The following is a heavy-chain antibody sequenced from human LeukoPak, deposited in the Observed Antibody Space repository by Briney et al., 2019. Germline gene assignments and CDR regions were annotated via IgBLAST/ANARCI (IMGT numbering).Heavy chain of an antibody. CDR2: IYYSGST. D-gene: IGHD4-11*01. J-gene: IGHJ5*02. V-gene: IGHV4-59*12. Sequence: SETLSLTCTVSGGSISSYYWSWIRQPPGKGLEWIGYIYYSGSTNYNPSLKSRVTMSVDTSKNQFSLKLSSVTAADTAVYYCAKDNYSNYGGWFDPWGQGTLVTVSS. CDR1: GGSISSYY. CDR3: AKDNYSNYGGWFDP.